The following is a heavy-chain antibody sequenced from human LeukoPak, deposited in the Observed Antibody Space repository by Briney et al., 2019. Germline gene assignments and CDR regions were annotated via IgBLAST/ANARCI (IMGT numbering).Heavy chain of an antibody. CDR1: GGPISSYY. J-gene: IGHJ6*03. Sequence: SETLSLTCTVSGGPISSYYWSWIRQPPGKGLEWIGYIYYSGSTNYNPSLKSRVTISVDTSKNQFSLKLSSVTAADTAVYYCARVWFGERYYYYYYYMDVWGKGTTVTVSS. V-gene: IGHV4-59*08. CDR2: IYYSGST. D-gene: IGHD3-10*01. CDR3: ARVWFGERYYYYYYYMDV.